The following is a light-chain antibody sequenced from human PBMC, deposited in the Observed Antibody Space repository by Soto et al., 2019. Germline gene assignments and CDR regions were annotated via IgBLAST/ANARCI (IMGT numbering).Light chain of an antibody. V-gene: IGLV2-14*01. CDR3: SSYTSSTLVV. J-gene: IGLJ2*01. CDR2: DIS. CDR1: SSDFGGYNH. Sequence: QSVLTQPASVSGSPGQSITISCTGTSSDFGGYNHVSWYQQHPGKAPKLMIYDISERPSGVSNRFSGSKSGNTASLTIAVLQAEDAADYYCSSYTSSTLVVFGGGTKLTVL.